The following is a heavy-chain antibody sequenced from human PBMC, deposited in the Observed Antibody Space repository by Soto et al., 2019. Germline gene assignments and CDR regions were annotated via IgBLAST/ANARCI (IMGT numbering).Heavy chain of an antibody. Sequence: QVQLQQWGAGLLKPSETLSLTCAVYGGSFSGYYWSWIRQPPGKGLEWIGEINHSGSTNYNPSLKSRVTIXGDXAXIQFSLKLSSVTAADTAVYYCARGLSVLRYCDWLSNWGQGTLVTVSS. D-gene: IGHD3-9*01. J-gene: IGHJ4*02. V-gene: IGHV4-34*01. CDR1: GGSFSGYY. CDR2: INHSGST. CDR3: ARGLSVLRYCDWLSN.